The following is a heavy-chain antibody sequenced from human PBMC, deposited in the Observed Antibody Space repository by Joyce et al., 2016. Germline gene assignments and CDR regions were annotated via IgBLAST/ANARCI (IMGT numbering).Heavy chain of an antibody. D-gene: IGHD2-2*01. J-gene: IGHJ4*02. Sequence: EVQLLESGGGLVQPGGSLRLSCAASGFTFSSYAMSWVRQAPGKGLEWVSSIGGSGGATSYADSLRGRFTISRDNSKNTLYLQMNSLRAEDTAIYYCANFVGVVTSSDYWGQGTLVTVSS. V-gene: IGHV3-23*01. CDR1: GFTFSSYA. CDR2: IGGSGGAT. CDR3: ANFVGVVTSSDY.